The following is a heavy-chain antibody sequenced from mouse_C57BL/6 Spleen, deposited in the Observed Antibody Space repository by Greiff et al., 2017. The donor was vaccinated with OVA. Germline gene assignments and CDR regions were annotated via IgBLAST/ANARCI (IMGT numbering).Heavy chain of an antibody. CDR1: GYTFTDYY. CDR3: AREEEN. J-gene: IGHJ2*01. CDR2: INPNNGGT. V-gene: IGHV1-26*01. Sequence: VQLQQSGPELVKPGASVKISCKASGYTFTDYYMNWVKQSHGKSLEWIGDINPNNGGTSYNQKFKGKATLTVDKSSSTAYMELRSLTSEDSAVYYCAREEENWGQGTTLTVSS.